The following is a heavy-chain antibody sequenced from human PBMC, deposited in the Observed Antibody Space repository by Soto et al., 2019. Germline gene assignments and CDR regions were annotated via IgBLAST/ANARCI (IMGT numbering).Heavy chain of an antibody. CDR1: GGTFSSYA. D-gene: IGHD2-15*01. V-gene: IGHV1-69*12. Sequence: QVQLVQSGAEVKKPGSSVKVSCKASGGTFSSYAISWVRQAPGQGLEWMGGIIPIFGTANYAQKFQGRVTITADESMSTAYMELSSMRSQSTAVYYCARDVAPAFSYWYFDLWGRGTLVTVSS. CDR2: IIPIFGTA. J-gene: IGHJ2*01. CDR3: ARDVAPAFSYWYFDL.